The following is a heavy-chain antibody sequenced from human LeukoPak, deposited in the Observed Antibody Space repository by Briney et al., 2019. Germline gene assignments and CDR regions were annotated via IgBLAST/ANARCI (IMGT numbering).Heavy chain of an antibody. V-gene: IGHV1-46*01. J-gene: IGHJ5*02. D-gene: IGHD6-13*01. CDR1: GYTFTSYY. Sequence: GASAKVSCKASGYTFTSYYMHWVRQAPGQGLEWMGIINPSGGSTSYAQKFQGRVTMTRDTSTSTVYMELSSLGSEDTAVYYCARELAAADYGFDPWGQGTLVTVSS. CDR2: INPSGGST. CDR3: ARELAAADYGFDP.